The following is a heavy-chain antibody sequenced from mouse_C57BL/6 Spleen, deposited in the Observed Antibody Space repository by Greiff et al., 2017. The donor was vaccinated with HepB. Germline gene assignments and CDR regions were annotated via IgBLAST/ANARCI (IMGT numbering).Heavy chain of an antibody. V-gene: IGHV1-15*01. J-gene: IGHJ2*01. CDR2: IDPETGGT. D-gene: IGHD4-1*01. CDR3: TRGGWDVKDY. CDR1: GYTFTDYE. Sequence: QVQLQQSGAELVRPGASVTLSCKASGYTFTDYEMHWVKQTPVHGLEWIGAIDPETGGTAYNQKFKGKAILTADKSSITAYMELRSLTSEDSAVYYCTRGGWDVKDYWGQGTTLTVSS.